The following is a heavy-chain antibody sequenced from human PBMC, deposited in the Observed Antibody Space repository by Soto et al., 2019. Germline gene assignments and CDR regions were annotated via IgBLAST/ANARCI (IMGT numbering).Heavy chain of an antibody. CDR3: ARDYAGYYYYIDV. J-gene: IGHJ6*03. V-gene: IGHV3-9*01. CDR1: GFTFDAFA. Sequence: EVQLVESGGGLVQPGRSLRLSCAASGFTFDAFAMHWVRQAPGKGLEWVSGINWNSGDINYADSVKGRFTVSRDNAKNSLYLQMNSLRAEYTALYYCARDYAGYYYYIDVWGKGTTVTVSS. CDR2: INWNSGDI.